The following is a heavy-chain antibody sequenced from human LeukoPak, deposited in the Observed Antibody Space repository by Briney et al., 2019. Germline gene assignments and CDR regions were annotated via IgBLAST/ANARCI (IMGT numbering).Heavy chain of an antibody. CDR2: IYPGDSDT. CDR3: ARYRYDYSRVHWFDP. CDR1: GYTFGGYW. V-gene: IGHV5-51*01. J-gene: IGHJ5*02. Sequence: GESLKISCQGSGYTFGGYWIVWVRQKPGKGLEWMGIIYPGDSDTRYSPSFQGQVTISADKSISTAYLQWSSLKASDTAMYYCARYRYDYSRVHWFDPWGQGTLVTVSS. D-gene: IGHD4-11*01.